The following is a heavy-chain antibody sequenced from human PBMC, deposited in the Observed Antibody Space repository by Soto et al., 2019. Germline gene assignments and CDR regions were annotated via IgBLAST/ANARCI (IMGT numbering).Heavy chain of an antibody. D-gene: IGHD3-10*01. V-gene: IGHV4-31*02. CDR2: IYYSGVT. CDR3: ARDLRGRGSGRFDP. Sequence: WTWIRQHPGKGLEWIDYIYYSGVTYYNPSLKSRVTISVDTSKNQFSLKLSSVTAADTAVYYCARDLRGRGSGRFDPWGQGTLVTVSS. J-gene: IGHJ5*02.